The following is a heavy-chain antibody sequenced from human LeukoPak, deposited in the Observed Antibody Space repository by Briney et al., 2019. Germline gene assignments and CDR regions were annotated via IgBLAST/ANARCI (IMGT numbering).Heavy chain of an antibody. CDR1: GGSISSSSYY. CDR2: IYYSGST. V-gene: IGHV4-39*01. J-gene: IGHJ4*02. D-gene: IGHD2-2*01. CDR3: ASISNIVVVPAAIDY. Sequence: SETLSLTCTVSGGSISSSSYYWGWIRQPPGKGLEWIGSIYYSGSTYYNPSLKSRVTISVDTSKNQFSLKLSSVTAADTAVYYCASISNIVVVPAAIDYWGQGTLVTVSS.